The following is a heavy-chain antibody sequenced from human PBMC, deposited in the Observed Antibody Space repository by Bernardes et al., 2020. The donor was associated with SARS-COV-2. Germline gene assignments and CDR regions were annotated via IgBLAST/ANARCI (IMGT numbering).Heavy chain of an antibody. CDR1: GGSISGHY. J-gene: IGHJ6*02. D-gene: IGHD5-18*01. CDR3: ATYSYGSGGYYNGVDV. V-gene: IGHV4-59*11. CDR2: IYYSGRT. Sequence: SETLSLTCSVSGGSISGHYWSWIRQPPGKGLEWIGYIYYSGRTNYNPSLESRLTMSVDSAKNELSLKLTSVTAADTGVYYCATYSYGSGGYYNGVDVWGQGTTVNVSS.